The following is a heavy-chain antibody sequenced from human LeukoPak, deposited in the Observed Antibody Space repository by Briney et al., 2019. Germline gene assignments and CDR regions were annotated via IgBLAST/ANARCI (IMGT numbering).Heavy chain of an antibody. V-gene: IGHV3-33*01. D-gene: IGHD1-1*01. CDR1: GFTFNNYG. J-gene: IGHJ3*02. CDR2: IWYDGSKK. CDR3: ATSSPNCNDMFI. Sequence: PGGSLRLSCAASGFTFNNYGTHWVRQAPGKGLEWVAVIWYDGSKKYYADSVKGRFTIFRDNSKNTLYLQMHNLRAEDTAVYYCATSSPNCNDMFIWGQGTMVTVPS.